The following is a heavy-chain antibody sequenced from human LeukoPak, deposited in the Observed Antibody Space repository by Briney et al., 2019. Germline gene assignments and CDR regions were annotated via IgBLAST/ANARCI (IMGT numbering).Heavy chain of an antibody. Sequence: GSLRLSCAASGFTFSSYGLHWVRQGPGKGLEWVAGIWVDGSNKYYADSVKGRFTTSRDNSKNTLYLQMNSLRAEDTAVYYCARAGGYCSSTSCPYYYYYGMDVWGQGTTVTVSS. V-gene: IGHV3-33*01. CDR3: ARAGGYCSSTSCPYYYYYGMDV. CDR2: IWVDGSNK. J-gene: IGHJ6*02. CDR1: GFTFSSYG. D-gene: IGHD2-2*01.